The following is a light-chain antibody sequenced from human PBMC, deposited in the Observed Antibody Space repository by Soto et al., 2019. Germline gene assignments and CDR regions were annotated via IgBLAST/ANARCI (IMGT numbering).Light chain of an antibody. V-gene: IGLV3-21*04. J-gene: IGLJ1*01. CDR2: YDS. CDR1: NIGDKR. CDR3: QVWDIMTDNYV. Sequence: SYELTQPPSVSVAPEKTATITCGGTNIGDKRVHWYRQKPGQAPVLLISYDSDRPSGIPARFSGSNSGNTATLTISRVEAGDEADYYCQVWDIMTDNYVFGGGTKLTVL.